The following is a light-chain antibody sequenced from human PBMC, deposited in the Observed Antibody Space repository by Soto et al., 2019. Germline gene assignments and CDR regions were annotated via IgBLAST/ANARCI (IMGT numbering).Light chain of an antibody. V-gene: IGKV1-6*01. CDR3: LQDYVYPWT. Sequence: AIQVTQSPSSLSASVGDRVTISCRASQGIGNDLGWYQQKPGKAPKLLIYEASTLQTGVASRFSGSGSGTDFTLTISSLQPEDFATYYCLQDYVYPWTFGQGPKVEVK. J-gene: IGKJ1*01. CDR1: QGIGND. CDR2: EAS.